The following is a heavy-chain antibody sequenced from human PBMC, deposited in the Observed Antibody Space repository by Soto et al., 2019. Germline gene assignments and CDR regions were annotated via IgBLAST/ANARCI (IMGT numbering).Heavy chain of an antibody. CDR2: ISSSSSYI. CDR1: GFTFSSYS. D-gene: IGHD1-26*01. CDR3: ARGNSVWWLAQGDYYYYYMDV. V-gene: IGHV3-21*01. Sequence: EVQLVESGGGLVKPGGSLRLSCAASGFTFSSYSMNWVRQAPGKGLEWVSSISSSSSYIYYADSVKGRFTISRDNAKNSLYLQMNSLRAEDTAVYYCARGNSVWWLAQGDYYYYYMDVWGKGTTVTVSS. J-gene: IGHJ6*03.